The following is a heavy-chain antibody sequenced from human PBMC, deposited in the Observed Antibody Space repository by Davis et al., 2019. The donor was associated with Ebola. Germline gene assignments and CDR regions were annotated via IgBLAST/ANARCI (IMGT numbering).Heavy chain of an antibody. CDR3: ASGAYCSSTSCYGYYYYGMDV. J-gene: IGHJ6*02. CDR1: GGSISRYY. CDR2: IYYSGST. D-gene: IGHD2-2*01. Sequence: SETLSLTCTVSGGSISRYYWSWIRQPPGKGLEWIGYIYYSGSTNYNPSLKSRVTISVDTSKNQFSLKLSSVTAADTAVYYCASGAYCSSTSCYGYYYYGMDVWGQGTTVTVSS. V-gene: IGHV4-59*01.